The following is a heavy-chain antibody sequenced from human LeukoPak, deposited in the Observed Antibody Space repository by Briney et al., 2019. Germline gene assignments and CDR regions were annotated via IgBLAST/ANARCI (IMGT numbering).Heavy chain of an antibody. CDR3: ARGGYFYDGSGYLYLDY. Sequence: SETLSLTCTVSGGSISSYYWSWIRQPAGKGLEWIGRIYTSGSTNYNPSLKSRVTMSVDTSKNQFSLNLISVTTADTAVYYCARGGYFYDGSGYLYLDYWGQGILVTVSS. J-gene: IGHJ4*02. CDR1: GGSISSYY. V-gene: IGHV4-4*07. CDR2: IYTSGST. D-gene: IGHD3-22*01.